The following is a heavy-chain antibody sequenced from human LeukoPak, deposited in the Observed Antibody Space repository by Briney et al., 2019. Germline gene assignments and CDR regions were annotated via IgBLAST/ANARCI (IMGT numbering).Heavy chain of an antibody. CDR3: AGGVSSSWYSDY. J-gene: IGHJ4*02. V-gene: IGHV1-2*02. Sequence: ASVKVSCKASGYTFTDYYMQWVRQAPGQGLEWMGWINPSSGGTNYAQKFQGRVTMTRDTSISTAYMDLSRLRSDDTAVYYCAGGVSSSWYSDYWGQGTLVTVSS. D-gene: IGHD6-13*01. CDR1: GYTFTDYY. CDR2: INPSSGGT.